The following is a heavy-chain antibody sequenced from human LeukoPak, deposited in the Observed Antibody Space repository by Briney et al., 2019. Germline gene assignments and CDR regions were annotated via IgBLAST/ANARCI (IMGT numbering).Heavy chain of an antibody. V-gene: IGHV4-59*01. Sequence: SETLSLTCTVSGGSISSYYWSWIRQPPGKGLEWIGYIYYSGSTNYNPSLKSRVTISVDTSKNQFSLKLSSVTAADTAVYYCARSRSSSGYYWDYWGQGTLVTVSS. CDR2: IYYSGST. CDR1: GGSISSYY. CDR3: ARSRSSSGYYWDY. J-gene: IGHJ4*02. D-gene: IGHD3-22*01.